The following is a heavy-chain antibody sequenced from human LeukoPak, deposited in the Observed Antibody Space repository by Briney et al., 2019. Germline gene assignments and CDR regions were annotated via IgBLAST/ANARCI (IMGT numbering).Heavy chain of an antibody. CDR1: GFTFSSYS. CDR3: ARGAIEYYYMDV. Sequence: PGGSLGLSCAASGFTFSSYSMNWVRQAPGKGLEWVSSISSSSSYIYYADSVKGRFTISRDNAKNSLYLQMNSLRAEDTAVYYCARGAIEYYYMDVWGKGTTVTVS. CDR2: ISSSSSYI. D-gene: IGHD2-2*02. V-gene: IGHV3-21*01. J-gene: IGHJ6*03.